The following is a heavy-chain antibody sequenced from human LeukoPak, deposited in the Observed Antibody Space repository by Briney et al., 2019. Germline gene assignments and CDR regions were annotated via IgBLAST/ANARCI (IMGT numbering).Heavy chain of an antibody. CDR1: GFIFGHYG. CDR2: IRYDGSEN. J-gene: IGHJ3*02. D-gene: IGHD5-18*01. CDR3: ARARSSYGYGDAFDI. Sequence: GGSLRLSCGASGFIFGHYGMHWVRQAPGKGLEWVTFIRYDGSENYYAASVKGRFTISRDNSKNTLYLQMNSLRAEDTAVYYCARARSSYGYGDAFDIWGQGTMVTVSS. V-gene: IGHV3-30*02.